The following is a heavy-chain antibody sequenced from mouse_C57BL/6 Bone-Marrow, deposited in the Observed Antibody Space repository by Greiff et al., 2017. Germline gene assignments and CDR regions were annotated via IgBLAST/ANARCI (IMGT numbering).Heavy chain of an antibody. J-gene: IGHJ2*01. CDR1: GFSLTSYA. CDR2: IWTGGGT. Sequence: VMLVESGPGLVAPSQSLSITCTVSGFSLTSYAISWVRQPPGKGLEWLGVIWTGGGTNYNSALKSRLSISKDNSKSQVFLKMNSLQTDDTARYYCARNTYYSNFVFDYWGQGTTLTVSS. CDR3: ARNTYYSNFVFDY. D-gene: IGHD2-5*01. V-gene: IGHV2-9-1*01.